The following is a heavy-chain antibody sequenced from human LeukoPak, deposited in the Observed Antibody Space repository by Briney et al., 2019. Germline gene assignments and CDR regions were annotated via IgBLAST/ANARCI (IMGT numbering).Heavy chain of an antibody. CDR2: VRYDGITK. V-gene: IGHV3-30*02. J-gene: IGHJ4*02. CDR1: GFTFSGYG. D-gene: IGHD6-19*01. CDR3: ATDVTVTGGTY. Sequence: PGGSLRLSCSASGFTFSGYGMHWVRQAPGKGLEWVAFVRYDGITKFYAHSVTGRFTISRDNSKNTLYLQMNSLRAEDTAVYYCATDVTVTGGTYWGQGTLVTVSS.